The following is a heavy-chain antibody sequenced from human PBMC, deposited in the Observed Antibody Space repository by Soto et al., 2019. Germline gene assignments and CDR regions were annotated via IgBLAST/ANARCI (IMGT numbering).Heavy chain of an antibody. V-gene: IGHV3-30-3*01. Sequence: GGSLRLSCAASGFTFSSYAMHWVRQAPGKGLEWVAVISYDGSNKYYADSVKGRFTISRDNSKNTLYLQMNIRRAEDTAVYYCAKALRTSELLISFDYWGQGTLVTVSS. CDR3: AKALRTSELLISFDY. J-gene: IGHJ4*02. D-gene: IGHD1-26*01. CDR1: GFTFSSYA. CDR2: ISYDGSNK.